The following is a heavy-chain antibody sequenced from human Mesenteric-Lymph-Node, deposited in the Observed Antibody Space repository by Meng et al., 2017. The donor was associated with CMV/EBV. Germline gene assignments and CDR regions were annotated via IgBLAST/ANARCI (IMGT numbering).Heavy chain of an antibody. Sequence: SETLSLTCAVYGGSFSGYYWSWIRQPPGKGLEWIGEINHSGSTNYNPSLKSRVTISVDTSKNQFSLKLSSVTAADTAVYYCARHTDFWSGYPYYYYYGMDVWGQGTTVTVSS. CDR3: ARHTDFWSGYPYYYYYGMDV. D-gene: IGHD3-3*01. CDR2: INHSGST. CDR1: GGSFSGYY. J-gene: IGHJ6*02. V-gene: IGHV4-34*01.